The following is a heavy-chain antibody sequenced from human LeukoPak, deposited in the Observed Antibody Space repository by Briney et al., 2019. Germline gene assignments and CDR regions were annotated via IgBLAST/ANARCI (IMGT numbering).Heavy chain of an antibody. D-gene: IGHD1-1*01. CDR2: INAYNGNT. Sequence: ASVKDACKASGYTFSSYGFSWVRQAPGQGLEWMGWINAYNGNTNYAKNLQGRVTMTTDTSTSTAYMELRSLRSDDTAVYYCARRQGTTLNFDYWGQGTLVTVSS. J-gene: IGHJ4*02. CDR3: ARRQGTTLNFDY. V-gene: IGHV1-18*01. CDR1: GYTFSSYG.